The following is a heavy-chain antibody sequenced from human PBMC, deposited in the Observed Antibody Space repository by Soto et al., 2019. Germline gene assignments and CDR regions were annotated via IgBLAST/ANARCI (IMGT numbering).Heavy chain of an antibody. CDR1: GFTFSSYW. V-gene: IGHV3-7*03. CDR3: ARDQYCSSTSCYLVYYYYCMDV. J-gene: IGHJ6*02. CDR2: IKQDGSEK. D-gene: IGHD2-2*01. Sequence: EVQLVESGGGLVQPGGSLRLSCAASGFTFSSYWMSWVRQAPGKGLEWVANIKQDGSEKYYVDSVKGRFTISRDNAKNSLYLQMNSLRAEDTAVYYCARDQYCSSTSCYLVYYYYCMDVWGQGTTVTVSS.